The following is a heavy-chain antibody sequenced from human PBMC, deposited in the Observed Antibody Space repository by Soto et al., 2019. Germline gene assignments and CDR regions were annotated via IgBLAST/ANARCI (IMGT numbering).Heavy chain of an antibody. CDR1: GFTFSSYA. D-gene: IGHD6-13*01. CDR2: ISGSGGTT. CDR3: AKGLGSSSWYSSFDY. J-gene: IGHJ4*02. V-gene: IGHV3-23*01. Sequence: GGSLRLSCSCAASGFTFSSYAMSWVRHAPGKGLEWVSVISGSGGTTYYADSVKGRFTISRDNSKNTLYLQMNSLRAEDTAVYYCAKGLGSSSWYSSFDYWGQGTPVTVSS.